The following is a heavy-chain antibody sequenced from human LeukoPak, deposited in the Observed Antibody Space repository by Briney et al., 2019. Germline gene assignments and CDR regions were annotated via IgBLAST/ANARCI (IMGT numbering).Heavy chain of an antibody. Sequence: SETLSLTCTVSGGSISSYYWSWIRQPPGKGLEWIGYIYYSGSTNYNPSLKSRVTISVDTSKNQFSLKLSSVTAADTAVYYCATQVIMVRGVIEYWGQGTLVTVSS. CDR1: GGSISSYY. J-gene: IGHJ4*02. CDR2: IYYSGST. V-gene: IGHV4-59*01. CDR3: ATQVIMVRGVIEY. D-gene: IGHD3-10*01.